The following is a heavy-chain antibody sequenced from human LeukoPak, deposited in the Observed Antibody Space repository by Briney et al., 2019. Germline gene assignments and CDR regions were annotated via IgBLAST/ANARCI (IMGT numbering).Heavy chain of an antibody. CDR3: ARHRAYSSSSPFDY. CDR2: IYYTGST. J-gene: IGHJ4*02. CDR1: GGSISSLY. D-gene: IGHD6-6*01. Sequence: SETLSLTCSVSGGSISSLYWSWIRQPPGKGLEWIGCIYYTGSTNYNPSLKSRVTMFVDMSKNQFSLRLSSVTAADTAVYYCARHRAYSSSSPFDYWGQGTLVTVSS. V-gene: IGHV4-59*08.